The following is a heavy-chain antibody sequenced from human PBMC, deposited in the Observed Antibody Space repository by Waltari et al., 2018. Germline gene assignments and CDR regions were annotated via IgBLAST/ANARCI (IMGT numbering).Heavy chain of an antibody. Sequence: QVQLLESGPGLVKPSETLSLTCAVSGYSISSGYYWGWIRQPPGKGLEWIGSIYHSGSTYYNPSLKSRVTISVDTSKNQFSLKLSSVTAADTAVYYCATVRMELEDAFDIWGQGTMVTVSS. CDR3: ATVRMELEDAFDI. CDR2: IYHSGST. D-gene: IGHD2-8*01. J-gene: IGHJ3*02. CDR1: GYSISSGYY. V-gene: IGHV4-38-2*01.